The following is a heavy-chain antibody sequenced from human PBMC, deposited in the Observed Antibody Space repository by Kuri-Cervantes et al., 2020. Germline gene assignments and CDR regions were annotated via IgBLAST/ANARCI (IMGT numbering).Heavy chain of an antibody. V-gene: IGHV1-8*02. J-gene: IGHJ1*01. CDR3: ARFGDYDEYFQH. D-gene: IGHD4-17*01. CDR1: GGTFSSYA. CDR2: MNPNSGNT. Sequence: ASVKVSCKASGGTFSSYAISWVRQATGQGLEWMGWMNPNSGNTGYAQKFQGRVTMTRNTSISTACMELSSLRSEDTAVYYCARFGDYDEYFQHWGQGTLVTVSS.